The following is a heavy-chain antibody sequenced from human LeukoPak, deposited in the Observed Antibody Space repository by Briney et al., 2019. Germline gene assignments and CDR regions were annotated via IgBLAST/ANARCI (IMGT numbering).Heavy chain of an antibody. CDR2: IYYSGST. CDR3: AREAYCGGDCYSGFDY. V-gene: IGHV4-59*01. Sequence: SETLSLTCTVAGGSISSYHWSWIRQPPGKGLEWIGYIYYSGSTNYNPSLKSRVTISVDTSKNQFSLKLSSVTAADTAVYYCAREAYCGGDCYSGFDYWGQGTLVTVSS. D-gene: IGHD2-21*02. J-gene: IGHJ4*02. CDR1: GGSISSYH.